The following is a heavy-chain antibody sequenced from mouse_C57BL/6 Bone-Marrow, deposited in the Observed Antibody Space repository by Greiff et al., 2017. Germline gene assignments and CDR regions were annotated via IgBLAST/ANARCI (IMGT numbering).Heavy chain of an antibody. V-gene: IGHV1-61*01. J-gene: IGHJ4*01. Sequence: QVQLKQPGAELVRPGSSVKLSCKASGYTFTSYWMDWVKQRPGQGLEWIGNIYPSDSETHYNQKFKDKATLTVDKSSSTAYMQLSSLTSADSAVYYCARKGWLPYAMDYWGQGTSVTVSS. CDR3: ARKGWLPYAMDY. D-gene: IGHD2-3*01. CDR1: GYTFTSYW. CDR2: IYPSDSET.